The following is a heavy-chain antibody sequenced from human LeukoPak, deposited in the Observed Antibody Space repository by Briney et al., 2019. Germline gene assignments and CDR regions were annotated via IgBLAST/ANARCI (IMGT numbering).Heavy chain of an antibody. CDR2: ISSNGGST. Sequence: PGGSLRLSCAASGFTFSSYAMHWVRQAPGKGLEYVSAISSNGGSTYYANSVKGRFTISRENAKNSLFLQMNSLRAGDTAVYYCARGRTMSYWGQGTLVTVSS. D-gene: IGHD3-22*01. CDR3: ARGRTMSY. CDR1: GFTFSSYA. J-gene: IGHJ4*02. V-gene: IGHV3-64*01.